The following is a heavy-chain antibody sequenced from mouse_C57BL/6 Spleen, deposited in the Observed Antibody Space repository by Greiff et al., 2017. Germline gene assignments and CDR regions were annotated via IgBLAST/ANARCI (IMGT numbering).Heavy chain of an antibody. J-gene: IGHJ3*01. CDR3: ASYYGSQFAY. V-gene: IGHV1-81*01. D-gene: IGHD1-1*01. Sequence: QVQLQQSGAELARPGASVKLSCKASGYTFTSYGISWVKQRTGQGLEWIGEIYPRSGNTYYNEKFKGKATLTADKSSSTAYMELRSLTSEDSAVYFCASYYGSQFAYWGQGTLVTVAA. CDR1: GYTFTSYG. CDR2: IYPRSGNT.